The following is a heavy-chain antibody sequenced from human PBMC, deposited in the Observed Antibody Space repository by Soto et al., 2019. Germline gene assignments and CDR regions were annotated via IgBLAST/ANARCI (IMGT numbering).Heavy chain of an antibody. V-gene: IGHV1-18*04. D-gene: IGHD1-26*01. CDR1: GYTFTSYG. CDR2: ISAYNGNT. Sequence: QVQLVQSGAEVKKPGASVKVSCKASGYTFTSYGISWVRQAPGQGLEWMGWISAYNGNTKYSQKFQGRVTITRDTSASTAYMELSSLRSEDTAVYYCARAAPSEPFDYWGQGTLVTVSS. J-gene: IGHJ4*02. CDR3: ARAAPSEPFDY.